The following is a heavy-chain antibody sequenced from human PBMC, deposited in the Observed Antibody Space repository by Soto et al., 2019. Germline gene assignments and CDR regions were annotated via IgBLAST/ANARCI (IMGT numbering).Heavy chain of an antibody. CDR1: GGSISSYY. Sequence: SETLSLTCTVSGGSISSYYWSWIRQPPGKGLEWIGYIYYSGSTNYNPSLKSRVTISVDTSKNQFSLKLSSVTAADTAVYYCARDGRYYDYVWGSYRYFDYWGQGTLVTVSS. CDR3: ARDGRYYDYVWGSYRYFDY. V-gene: IGHV4-59*01. D-gene: IGHD3-16*02. J-gene: IGHJ4*02. CDR2: IYYSGST.